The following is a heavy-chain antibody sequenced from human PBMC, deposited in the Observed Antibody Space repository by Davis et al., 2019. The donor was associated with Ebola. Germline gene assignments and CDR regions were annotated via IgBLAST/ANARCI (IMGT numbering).Heavy chain of an antibody. CDR3: ARDPGSVTYYKEGFD. Sequence: GGSLRLSCAASGFTFSIYTMNWVRQAPGEGLEWVSSISSSGSYIYYADSVKGRFTISRDNAKNSLYLQMNSLRAEDTAIYYCARDPGSVTYYKEGFDWGQGTLVTVSS. J-gene: IGHJ4*02. V-gene: IGHV3-21*01. CDR2: ISSSGSYI. D-gene: IGHD3-10*01. CDR1: GFTFSIYT.